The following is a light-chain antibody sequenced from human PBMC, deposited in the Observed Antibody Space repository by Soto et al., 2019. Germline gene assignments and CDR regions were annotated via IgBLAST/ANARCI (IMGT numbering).Light chain of an antibody. CDR1: QSVTSN. CDR3: QQYNYWPVT. V-gene: IGKV3-15*01. Sequence: EIAMTQSPATLSVSPGERATLSCRASQSVTSNLAWYQHKPGQAPRLLISGASTGATGIPARFSGSGSGTEVTLTINSLQSEDFAIYYCQQYNYWPVTFGGGTKVDIK. CDR2: GAS. J-gene: IGKJ4*01.